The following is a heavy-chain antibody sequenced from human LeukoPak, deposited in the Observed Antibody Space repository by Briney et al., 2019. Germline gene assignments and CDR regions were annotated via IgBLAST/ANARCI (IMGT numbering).Heavy chain of an antibody. Sequence: GGSLRLSCAASGFTFSSYGMHWVRQAPGKGLEWVAFIRYDGSNKYYADSVKGRFTISRDNSKNTLYLQMNSLRAEDTAVYYCAKEPSGYSGYDYDYWGQGTLVTVSP. J-gene: IGHJ4*02. D-gene: IGHD5-12*01. CDR3: AKEPSGYSGYDYDY. V-gene: IGHV3-30*02. CDR1: GFTFSSYG. CDR2: IRYDGSNK.